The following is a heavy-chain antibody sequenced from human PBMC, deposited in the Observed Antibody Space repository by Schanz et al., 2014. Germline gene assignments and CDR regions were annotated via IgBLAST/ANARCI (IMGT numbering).Heavy chain of an antibody. CDR3: ARGYSNIWSPKAY. D-gene: IGHD6-13*01. CDR2: ISYDGRHK. CDR1: EFTFSTYY. Sequence: VQLVESGGGLVQPGGSLRLSCVASEFTFSTYYMNWVRQAPGKGLEWVAIISYDGRHKNYADSVKGRFTITRDIAKNSLSLQMNSLRAEDTAVYYCARGYSNIWSPKAYWGQGTLVAVSS. V-gene: IGHV3-30*03. J-gene: IGHJ4*02.